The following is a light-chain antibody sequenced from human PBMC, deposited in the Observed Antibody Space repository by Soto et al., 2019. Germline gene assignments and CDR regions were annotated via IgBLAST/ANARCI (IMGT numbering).Light chain of an antibody. CDR2: RAS. V-gene: IGKV3-15*01. J-gene: IGKJ4*01. CDR1: QSLSGN. Sequence: EIVMTQSPATLAGSPGETVTLSCRASQSLSGNLAWYQQKPGQAPRLLIFRASTRATGVPARFSGRGSGTEFTLTISGLQSEDFAVYYCQQYSKWPLTFGGGTKVDIK. CDR3: QQYSKWPLT.